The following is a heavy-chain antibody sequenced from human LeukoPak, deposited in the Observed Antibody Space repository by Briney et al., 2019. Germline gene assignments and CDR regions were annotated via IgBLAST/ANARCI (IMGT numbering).Heavy chain of an antibody. CDR2: IYYSGST. V-gene: IGHV4-59*08. CDR3: ARAGYYDSSGYFPFDY. CDR1: GGSISSYY. Sequence: ASETLSLTCTVSGGSISSYYWSWIRQPPGKGLEWIGYIYYSGSTNYNPSLKSRVTISVDTSKNQFSLKLSSVTAADTAVYYCARAGYYDSSGYFPFDYWGQGTLVTVSS. D-gene: IGHD3-22*01. J-gene: IGHJ4*02.